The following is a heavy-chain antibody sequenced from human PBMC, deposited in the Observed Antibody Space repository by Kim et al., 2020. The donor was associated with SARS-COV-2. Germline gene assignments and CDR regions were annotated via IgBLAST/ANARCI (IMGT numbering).Heavy chain of an antibody. Sequence: TYNAGSVKGPFTISRDNSKNTLYLQMNSLRAEDTAVYYCAREDNSYYFDYWGQGTLVTVSS. CDR2: T. V-gene: IGHV3-53*01. D-gene: IGHD1-20*01. CDR3: AREDNSYYFDY. J-gene: IGHJ4*02.